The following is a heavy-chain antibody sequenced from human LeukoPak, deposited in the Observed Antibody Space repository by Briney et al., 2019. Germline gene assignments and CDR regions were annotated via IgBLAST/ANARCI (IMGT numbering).Heavy chain of an antibody. CDR1: GFTFSSYA. J-gene: IGHJ6*02. CDR2: ISGRGGST. V-gene: IGHV3-23*01. D-gene: IGHD2-2*01. Sequence: GGSLRLSCAASGFTFSSYAMSWVRQAPGKGLEWVSAISGRGGSTYYADSVKGRFTISRDNSKNTLYLQMNRLRAEDTAVYYCARGTKDIVVVPAAMDYYYYGMDVWGQGTTVTVSS. CDR3: ARGTKDIVVVPAAMDYYYYGMDV.